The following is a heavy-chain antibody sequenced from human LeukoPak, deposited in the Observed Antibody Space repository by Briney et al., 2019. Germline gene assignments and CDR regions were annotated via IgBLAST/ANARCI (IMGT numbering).Heavy chain of an antibody. D-gene: IGHD3-9*01. Sequence: ASVKVSCKASGGTFSSYAISWVRQATGQGLEWMGWMNPNSGNTGYAQKFQGRVTITRNTSISTAYMELSSLRSEDTAVYYCARARKYFDWLLMPLGAFDIWGQGTMVTVSS. CDR1: GGTFSSYA. V-gene: IGHV1-8*03. CDR2: MNPNSGNT. CDR3: ARARKYFDWLLMPLGAFDI. J-gene: IGHJ3*02.